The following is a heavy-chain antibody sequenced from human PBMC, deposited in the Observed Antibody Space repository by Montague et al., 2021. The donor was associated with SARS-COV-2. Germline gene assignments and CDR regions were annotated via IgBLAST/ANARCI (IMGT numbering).Heavy chain of an antibody. CDR1: GFTFSSYE. CDR2: ISSSGSTI. Sequence: SLRLSCAASGFTFSSYEMNWVRQAPEKGLEWVSYISSSGSTIYYADSVKGRFTLSRDNAKNSLYLQMNSLRAEDTAVYYCAATSGDIVVMVAAYYGMDVWGQGTTVTVSS. CDR3: AATSGDIVVMVAAYYGMDV. V-gene: IGHV3-48*03. D-gene: IGHD2-15*01. J-gene: IGHJ6*02.